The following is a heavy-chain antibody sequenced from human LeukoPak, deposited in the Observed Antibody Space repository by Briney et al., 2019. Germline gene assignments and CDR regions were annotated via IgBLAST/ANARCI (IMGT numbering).Heavy chain of an antibody. J-gene: IGHJ4*02. CDR2: VNPNSGGT. CDR1: GYTFTGYY. Sequence: ASVKVSCKASGYTFTGYYMHWVRQAPGQGLEWMGWVNPNSGGTNYAQKFQGRVTMTRDTSISTAYMELSRLRSDDTAVYYCARDRYVARYFDYWGQGTLVTVSS. V-gene: IGHV1-2*02. D-gene: IGHD3-16*01. CDR3: ARDRYVARYFDY.